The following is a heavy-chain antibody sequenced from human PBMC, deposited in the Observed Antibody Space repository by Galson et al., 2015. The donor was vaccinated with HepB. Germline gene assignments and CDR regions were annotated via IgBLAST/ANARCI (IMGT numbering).Heavy chain of an antibody. CDR3: ARDLPGYYDFWSGTPAKSTNWFDP. D-gene: IGHD3-3*01. CDR1: GFTFSSYW. V-gene: IGHV3-74*01. J-gene: IGHJ5*02. CDR2: INSDGSST. Sequence: SLRLSCAASGFTFSSYWMHWVRQAPGKGLVWVSRINSDGSSTSYADSVKGRFTISRDNAKNTLYLQMNSLRAEDTAVYYCARDLPGYYDFWSGTPAKSTNWFDPWGQGTLVTVSS.